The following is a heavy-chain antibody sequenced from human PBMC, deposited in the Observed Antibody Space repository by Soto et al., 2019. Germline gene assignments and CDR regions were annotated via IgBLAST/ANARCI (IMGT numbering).Heavy chain of an antibody. CDR2: ISSSRSYI. CDR1: GFTFSSYS. CDR3: ARNCYYDRGGWRRGGNREYFQH. D-gene: IGHD3-22*01. J-gene: IGHJ1*01. Sequence: EVQLVESGGGLVKPGGSLRLSCAASGFTFSSYSMNWVRQAPGKGLEWVSSISSSRSYIYYADSVKGRFTISRDNAKNPRKLQMNSRRAEGTAGYYCARNCYYDRGGWRRGGNREYFQHWGQGTRVTGSS. V-gene: IGHV3-21*01.